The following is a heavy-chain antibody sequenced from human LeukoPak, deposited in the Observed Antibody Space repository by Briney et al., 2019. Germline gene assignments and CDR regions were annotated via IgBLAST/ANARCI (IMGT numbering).Heavy chain of an antibody. CDR1: RFTFSSYW. CDR3: TTSFYLPTYYYDSSGYYYDY. Sequence: NPGGSLRLSCAASRFTFSSYWMTWVRQAPGKGLEWVGRIKSKTDGGTTDYAAPVKGRFTISRDDSKNTLYLQMNSLKTEDTAVYYCTTSFYLPTYYYDSSGYYYDYWGQGTLVTVSS. V-gene: IGHV3-15*01. CDR2: IKSKTDGGTT. J-gene: IGHJ4*02. D-gene: IGHD3-22*01.